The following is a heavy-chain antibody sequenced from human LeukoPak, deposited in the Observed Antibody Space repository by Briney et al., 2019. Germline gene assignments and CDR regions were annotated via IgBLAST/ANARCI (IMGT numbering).Heavy chain of an antibody. CDR1: GFTFSSYA. CDR3: TSGYSSGWFYFEF. Sequence: GGSLRLSCAASGFTFSSYAMSWVRQAPGKGLEWVSAISGSGGSTYYADSVKGRFTISRDSSKNTLSLQMNSLRAEDTAVYYCTSGYSSGWFYFEFWGQGTLVTVSS. V-gene: IGHV3-23*01. CDR2: ISGSGGST. D-gene: IGHD6-19*01. J-gene: IGHJ4*02.